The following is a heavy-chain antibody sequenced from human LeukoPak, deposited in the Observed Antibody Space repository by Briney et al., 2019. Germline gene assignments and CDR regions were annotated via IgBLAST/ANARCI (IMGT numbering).Heavy chain of an antibody. CDR2: ISSSSSYI. CDR1: GFTFSSYS. D-gene: IGHD6-13*01. V-gene: IGHV3-21*01. Sequence: PGGSLRLSCAASGFTFSSYSMNWVRQAPGKGLEWVSSISSSSSYIYYADSVKGRFTISRDNAKNSLYLQMNSLRAEDTAVYYCARAQGERYSSSWYRKGLCFDYWGQGTLVTVSS. CDR3: ARAQGERYSSSWYRKGLCFDY. J-gene: IGHJ4*02.